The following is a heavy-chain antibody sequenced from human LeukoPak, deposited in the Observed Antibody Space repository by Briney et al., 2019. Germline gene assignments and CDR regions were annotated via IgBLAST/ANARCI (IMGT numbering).Heavy chain of an antibody. J-gene: IGHJ6*02. CDR2: ISGSGGVA. Sequence: GASLRLSCAASGFSFISNATYRGRHAPRKGLWWVSAISGSGGVAYYADSVKGRFTISRDNSKNTLYLQMNSLRAEDTAVYYCAKDHSSGYYQNYYYYGMNVWGQGTTVTVSS. CDR3: AKDHSSGYYQNYYYYGMNV. CDR1: GFSFISNA. V-gene: IGHV3-23*01. D-gene: IGHD3-22*01.